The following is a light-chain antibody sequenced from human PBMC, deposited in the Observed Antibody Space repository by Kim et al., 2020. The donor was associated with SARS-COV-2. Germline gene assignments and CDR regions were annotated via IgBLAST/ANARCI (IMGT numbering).Light chain of an antibody. CDR3: CSYAGSR. CDR1: SSDVGSYNL. J-gene: IGLJ3*02. Sequence: QSALTQPASVSGSPGQSITISCTGTSSDVGSYNLVSWYQQHPGKAPKLMIYEVSKRPSGVSNRFSGSKSGNTASLTISGLQAEDEADYYCCSYAGSRFGGGTQLTVL. CDR2: EVS. V-gene: IGLV2-23*02.